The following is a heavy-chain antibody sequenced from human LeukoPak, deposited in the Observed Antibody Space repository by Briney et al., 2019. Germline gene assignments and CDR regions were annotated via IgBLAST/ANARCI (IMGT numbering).Heavy chain of an antibody. Sequence: GGSLRLSCSASGFTFTDYSMSWVRQAPGKGLEWVSTISSVSTYIYYADSVKGRFTISRDNAKNSLHLQMTSLRAEDTAVYFCAREGGTRDFYYYMDVWGKGTTVTVSS. J-gene: IGHJ6*03. CDR3: AREGGTRDFYYYMDV. CDR1: GFTFTDYS. CDR2: ISSVSTYI. V-gene: IGHV3-21*01. D-gene: IGHD2-2*01.